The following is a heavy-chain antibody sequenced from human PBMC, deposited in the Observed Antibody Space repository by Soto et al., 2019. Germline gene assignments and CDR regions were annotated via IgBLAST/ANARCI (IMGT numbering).Heavy chain of an antibody. V-gene: IGHV1-18*01. D-gene: IGHD3-16*02. J-gene: IGHJ4*02. Sequence: QVQLVQSGAEVKKPGASVKVSCKASGYTFTSYGISWVRQAPGQGLEWMGWISAYNGNTNYAQKLQGRVTMTTDTSTSTAYMEPRSLRSDDTAVYYCARVGDYDYIWGSYRYSGYFDYWGQGTLVTVSS. CDR2: ISAYNGNT. CDR3: ARVGDYDYIWGSYRYSGYFDY. CDR1: GYTFTSYG.